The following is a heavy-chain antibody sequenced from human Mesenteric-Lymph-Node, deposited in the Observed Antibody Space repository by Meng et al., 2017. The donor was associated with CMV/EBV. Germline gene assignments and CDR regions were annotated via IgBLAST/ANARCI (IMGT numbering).Heavy chain of an antibody. CDR2: INPNSDKT. V-gene: IGHV1-18*01. J-gene: IGHJ4*02. D-gene: IGHD2-8*01. CDR1: DYAFVNYG. CDR3: ARGYCTNGVCYPSDF. Sequence: ASVKVSCKAFDYAFVNYGISWVRQAPGQGLEWMGWINPNSDKTNYAQKFQGRVTMTRDTSISTAYMDLSRLRSDDTAVYYCARGYCTNGVCYPSDFWGQGTLVTVSS.